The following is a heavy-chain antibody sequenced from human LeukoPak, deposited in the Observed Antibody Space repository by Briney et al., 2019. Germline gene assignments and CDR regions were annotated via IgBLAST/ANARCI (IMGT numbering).Heavy chain of an antibody. V-gene: IGHV3-23*01. Sequence: PGGSLRLSCAASGFTFSNSAMTWVRQAPGKGLEWVSAISGSGGSTYYAHSVKGRFTISRDNSKNSLYLQMNSLRAEDTAMYYCVKPYYYSSGSLNWGQGTLVTVSS. CDR1: GFTFSNSA. D-gene: IGHD3-10*01. J-gene: IGHJ4*02. CDR3: VKPYYYSSGSLN. CDR2: ISGSGGST.